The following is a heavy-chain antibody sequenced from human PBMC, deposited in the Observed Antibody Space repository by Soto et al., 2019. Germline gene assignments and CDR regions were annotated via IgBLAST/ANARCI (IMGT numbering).Heavy chain of an antibody. CDR3: AKLRSGCPLHDAFDV. CDR1: GFTFSIYA. CDR2: ISGSGVST. Sequence: EVQLLESGGGLVQPGGSLRLSCAASGFTFSIYAMSWVRQALGKGLEWVSGISGSGVSTYYEDSVKGRFSISRDNSKNTLYLQMNSLRAEDTAIYYCAKLRSGCPLHDAFDVWVQGTMVTVSS. D-gene: IGHD1-26*01. J-gene: IGHJ3*01. V-gene: IGHV3-23*01.